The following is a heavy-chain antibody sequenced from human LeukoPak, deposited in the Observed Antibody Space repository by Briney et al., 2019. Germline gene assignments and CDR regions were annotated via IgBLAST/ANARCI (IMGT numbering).Heavy chain of an antibody. J-gene: IGHJ4*02. Sequence: GGSLRLSCAAYGFTFSDYWMHWVRQAPGKGLEWVSRINADATSTGSADSVKGRFTISRDNAKNTLYLQMNSLRAEDTAVYYCARDLNMVAVDYWGQGTLVTVSS. V-gene: IGHV3-74*01. CDR1: GFTFSDYW. D-gene: IGHD5-12*01. CDR2: INADATST. CDR3: ARDLNMVAVDY.